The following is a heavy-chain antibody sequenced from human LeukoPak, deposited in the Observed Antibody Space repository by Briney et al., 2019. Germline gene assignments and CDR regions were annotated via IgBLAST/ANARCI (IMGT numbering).Heavy chain of an antibody. V-gene: IGHV1-2*02. J-gene: IGHJ4*02. CDR3: ARDHSRVEPWLRYVDY. Sequence: GASVKVSCKASGYTFTGYYMHWVRQAPGQGLEWMGWINPNSGGTNYAQKFQGRVTMTRDTSISTAYMELSRLRSDDTAVYYCARDHSRVEPWLRYVDYWGQGTLVTVSS. CDR2: INPNSGGT. D-gene: IGHD5-12*01. CDR1: GYTFTGYY.